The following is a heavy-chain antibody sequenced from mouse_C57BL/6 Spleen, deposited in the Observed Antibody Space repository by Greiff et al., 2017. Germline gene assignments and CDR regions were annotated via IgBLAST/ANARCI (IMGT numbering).Heavy chain of an antibody. CDR1: GYTFTSYW. CDR3: ARAATVVATGYFDV. Sequence: QVQLQQPGAELVKPGASVKLSCKASGYTFTSYWMQWVKQRPGQGLEWIGEIDPSDSYTNYNQKFKGKATLTVDTSSSTAYMQLSSLTSDDSAVYYCARAATVVATGYFDVWGTGTTVTVSS. CDR2: IDPSDSYT. V-gene: IGHV1-50*01. D-gene: IGHD1-1*01. J-gene: IGHJ1*03.